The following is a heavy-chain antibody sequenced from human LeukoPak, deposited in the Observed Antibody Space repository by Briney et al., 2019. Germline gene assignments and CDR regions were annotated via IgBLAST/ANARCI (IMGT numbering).Heavy chain of an antibody. CDR1: GFTFNTYT. Sequence: GGALRLSCAASGFTFNTYTMNWVRQAPGKGLEWVSSTSSSSSYIYYADSVKGRFTISRDNAKNSLYLQMNSLRAEDTAVYYCARVAGYCSSTSNCYSDYWGQGTLVTVSS. J-gene: IGHJ4*02. CDR3: ARVAGYCSSTSNCYSDY. D-gene: IGHD2-2*01. V-gene: IGHV3-21*01. CDR2: TSSSSSYI.